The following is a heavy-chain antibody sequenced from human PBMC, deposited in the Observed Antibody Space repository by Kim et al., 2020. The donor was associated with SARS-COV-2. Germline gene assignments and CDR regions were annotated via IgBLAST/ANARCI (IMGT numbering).Heavy chain of an antibody. J-gene: IGHJ4*02. CDR3: ARGSL. V-gene: IGHV1-69*01. Sequence: IPIFGTANYAQQFQGRVTITADESTSTAYMELSSLRSEDTAVYYCARGSLWGQGTLVTVSS. CDR2: IPIFGTA.